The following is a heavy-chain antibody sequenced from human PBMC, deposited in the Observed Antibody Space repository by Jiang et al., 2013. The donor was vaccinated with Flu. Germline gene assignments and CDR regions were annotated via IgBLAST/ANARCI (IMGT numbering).Heavy chain of an antibody. D-gene: IGHD3-10*01. V-gene: IGHV3-30*04. J-gene: IGHJ6*02. CDR3: ARGTYYYGSGRNEDYYYYGMDV. CDR1: GFTFSSYA. Sequence: QLLESGGGVVQPGRSLRLSCAASGFTFSSYAMHWVRQAPGKGLEWVAVISYDGSNKYYADSVKGRFTISRDNSKNTLYLQMNSLRAEDTAVYYCARGTYYYGSGRNEDYYYYGMDVWGQGTTVTVSS. CDR2: ISYDGSNK.